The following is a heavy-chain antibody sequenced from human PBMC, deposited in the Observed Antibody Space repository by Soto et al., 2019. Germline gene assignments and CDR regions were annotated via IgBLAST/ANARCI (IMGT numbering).Heavy chain of an antibody. D-gene: IGHD3-3*01. CDR2: IGPYGNSI. CDR3: ARDDYTYGVY. CDR1: GFSFRDYF. J-gene: IGHJ4*02. Sequence: KTGGSLTLSCAVSGFSFRDYFMSWIRQAQGKGLEWVSYIGPYGNSIYYADSVKGRFTISRDDAKKSLYLHMNSLRAEDTAVYYCARDDYTYGVYWGQGSLVTVSS. V-gene: IGHV3-11*01.